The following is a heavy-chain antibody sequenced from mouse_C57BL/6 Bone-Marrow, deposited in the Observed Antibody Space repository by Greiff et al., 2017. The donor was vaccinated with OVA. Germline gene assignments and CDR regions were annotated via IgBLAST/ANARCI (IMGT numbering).Heavy chain of an antibody. CDR1: GYTFTSYW. Sequence: QVQLQQPGAELVKPGASVKMSCKASGYTFTSYWITWVKQRPGQGLEWIGDIYPGSGSTNYNEKFKSKATLTVDTSSSTAYMQLSSLTSEDSAVYYCARHYYGSSYGAMDYWGQGTSVTVSS. D-gene: IGHD1-1*01. CDR3: ARHYYGSSYGAMDY. CDR2: IYPGSGST. V-gene: IGHV1-55*01. J-gene: IGHJ4*01.